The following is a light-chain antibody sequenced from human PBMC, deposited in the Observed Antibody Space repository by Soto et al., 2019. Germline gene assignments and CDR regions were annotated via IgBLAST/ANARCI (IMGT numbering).Light chain of an antibody. J-gene: IGKJ1*01. CDR3: HQYLNCPQA. V-gene: IGKV3-15*01. CDR2: GAS. Sequence: EIVMTQSPATLSVSPGERVTLSCRASESVSTYLAWYQQKPGQAPRLLIYGASARATGIPDRFSGSGSGTEFTLIISNLQPEDFALYYCHQYLNCPQAFGQGTKVEIK. CDR1: ESVSTY.